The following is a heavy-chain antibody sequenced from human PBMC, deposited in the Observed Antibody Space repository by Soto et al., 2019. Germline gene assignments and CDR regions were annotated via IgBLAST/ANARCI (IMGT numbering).Heavy chain of an antibody. CDR1: GFTFSSYA. J-gene: IGHJ5*02. Sequence: GGSLRLSCAASGFTFSSYAMSWVRQAPGKGLEWVSAISGSGGSTYYADSVKGRFTISRDNSKNTLYLQMNSLRAEDTAVYSCAKVTRGRCSGGSCSWFDPWGQGTLVTVSS. CDR3: AKVTRGRCSGGSCSWFDP. D-gene: IGHD2-15*01. CDR2: ISGSGGST. V-gene: IGHV3-23*01.